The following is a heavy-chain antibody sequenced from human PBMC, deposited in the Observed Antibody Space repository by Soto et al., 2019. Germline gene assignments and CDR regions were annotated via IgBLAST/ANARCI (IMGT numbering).Heavy chain of an antibody. CDR2: IYYSGST. CDR1: LGSVSSSLYY. CDR3: ARAYPRSFFDY. Sequence: SGTLSLTCTVPLGSVSSSLYYWSCIRQPPGKGLEWIGYIYYSGSTNYNPSLKSRVTISVDTSKNQFSLKLSSVTSADTAVYYCARAYPRSFFDYWGQATLLTLSS. V-gene: IGHV4-61*01. J-gene: IGHJ4*02. D-gene: IGHD1-26*01.